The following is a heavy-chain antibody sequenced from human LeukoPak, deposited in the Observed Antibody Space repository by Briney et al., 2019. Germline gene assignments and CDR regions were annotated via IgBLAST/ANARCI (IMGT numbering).Heavy chain of an antibody. D-gene: IGHD2-2*01. CDR3: AKDSRQYCSSTSCSHYFDY. J-gene: IGHJ4*02. V-gene: IGHV3-23*01. CDR1: VFTLRIYA. CDR2: ICGGGGVT. Sequence: GGSLRLSRAASVFTLRIYAMSWVRPAPGKGLEWVLAICGGGGVTYYADSVKGRFTISRDNSKNTLYLPINSLRAEDTAVYYCAKDSRQYCSSTSCSHYFDYWGQGTLVTVSS.